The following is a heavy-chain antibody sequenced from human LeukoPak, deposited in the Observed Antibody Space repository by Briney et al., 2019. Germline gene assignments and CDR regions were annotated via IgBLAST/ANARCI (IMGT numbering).Heavy chain of an antibody. CDR1: GGSISSSSYN. Sequence: SETLSLTCTVSGGSISSSSYNWGRIRQPQGKGLEWIVSFYDSGTYYKPSLKGPVSISVDPSKNQFSLKLSSVTAADTAVYYCARQVLLTGYYFDYWGQGTLVTVSS. J-gene: IGHJ4*02. CDR2: FYDSGT. CDR3: ARQVLLTGYYFDY. D-gene: IGHD7-27*01. V-gene: IGHV4-39*01.